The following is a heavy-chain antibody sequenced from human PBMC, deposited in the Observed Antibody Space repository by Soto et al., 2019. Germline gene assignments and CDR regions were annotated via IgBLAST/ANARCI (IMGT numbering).Heavy chain of an antibody. V-gene: IGHV3-9*01. Sequence: EVQLVESGGGLVQPGRSLRLSCAASGFTFDDYAMHWVRQAPGKGLEWVSGISWNSGTIGYADSVKGRFTISRDNAKNSLYLQINSLRDEDTALYYCAKDMGPDGYTTFDYWGQGTLVTVSS. J-gene: IGHJ4*02. D-gene: IGHD5-12*01. CDR2: ISWNSGTI. CDR1: GFTFDDYA. CDR3: AKDMGPDGYTTFDY.